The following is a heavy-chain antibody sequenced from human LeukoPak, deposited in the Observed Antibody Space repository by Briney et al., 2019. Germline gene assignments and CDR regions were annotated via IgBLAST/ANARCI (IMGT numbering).Heavy chain of an antibody. Sequence: HSGGSLRLSCAASGFTFSSYDMHWVRQATGKGLEWVSAIGTAGDTYYPGSVKGRFTISRENAKNSLYLQMNSLRAGDTAVYYCARDMYSSSPGSYYYYGMDVWGQGTTVTVSS. CDR1: GFTFSSYD. D-gene: IGHD6-13*01. V-gene: IGHV3-13*01. CDR3: ARDMYSSSPGSYYYYGMDV. CDR2: IGTAGDT. J-gene: IGHJ6*02.